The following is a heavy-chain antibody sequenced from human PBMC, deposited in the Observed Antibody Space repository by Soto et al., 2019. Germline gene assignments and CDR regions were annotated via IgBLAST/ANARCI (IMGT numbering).Heavy chain of an antibody. CDR2: MSPNSGNT. CDR1: GYSFTNYD. D-gene: IGHD2-2*02. CDR3: ARLFQDNRGYTYLFDV. J-gene: IGHJ4*02. Sequence: QVQLVKYGAEVKKPGASVKVSCKSSGYSFTNYDINWVRQAPGQGLEWMGWMSPNSGNTGYARQSKGRPTMKIGTSTNTAYVELGSLTSDDSAVYNCARLFQDNRGYTYLFDVWAQGTLLTVSS. V-gene: IGHV1-8*01.